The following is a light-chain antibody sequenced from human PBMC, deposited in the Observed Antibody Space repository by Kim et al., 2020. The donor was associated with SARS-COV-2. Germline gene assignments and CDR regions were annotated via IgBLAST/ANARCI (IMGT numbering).Light chain of an antibody. Sequence: PAKTVRMTCGGKIFGSKRVHWDQQEPCQVPVLVLCYDTDRPSGIPERFSVSSSGNTATLTISRVGAGDESDSYCQVWDSDSDHPYVFGTGTKVTVL. CDR3: QVWDSDSDHPYV. CDR1: IFGSKR. V-gene: IGLV3-21*04. J-gene: IGLJ1*01. CDR2: YDT.